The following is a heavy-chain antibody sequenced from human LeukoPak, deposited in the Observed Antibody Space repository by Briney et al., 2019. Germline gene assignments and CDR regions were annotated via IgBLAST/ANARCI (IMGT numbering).Heavy chain of an antibody. J-gene: IGHJ4*02. CDR1: GFTFSSYA. CDR2: ISSDSSTI. V-gene: IGHV3-48*02. CDR3: ARDEDAF. Sequence: GRSLRLSCATSGFTFSSYAMNWVRQAPGKGLEWVSYISSDSSTIFYADSVKGRFTISRDNVKNSLFLQLNSLRDEDTAVYYCARDEDAFGGQGTLVTVSS.